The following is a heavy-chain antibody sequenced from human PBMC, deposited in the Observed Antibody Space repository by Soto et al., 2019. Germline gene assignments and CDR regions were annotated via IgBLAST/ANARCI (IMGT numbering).Heavy chain of an antibody. D-gene: IGHD1-26*01. J-gene: IGHJ4*02. V-gene: IGHV3-53*04. CDR1: GFTVSSNY. Sequence: EVQLVESGGGLVQPGGSLRLSCAASGFTVSSNYMSWVRQAPGKGLEWVSVIYSGGSTYYADYVKGRFTISRHNSKNTLYLQMNSLRAEDTAVYYCAREVGGSYSGFDYWGQGTLVTVSS. CDR3: AREVGGSYSGFDY. CDR2: IYSGGST.